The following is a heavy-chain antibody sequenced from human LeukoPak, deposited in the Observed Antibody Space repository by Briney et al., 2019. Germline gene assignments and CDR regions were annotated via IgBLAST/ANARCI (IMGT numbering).Heavy chain of an antibody. V-gene: IGHV1-2*02. D-gene: IGHD6-19*01. Sequence: ASVKVSCKASGGTFSSYAISWVRQAPGQGLEWMGWVSPSSGGTLYAQEFQGRVTLTRDTSISTAYMELSSLRSDDTVVYFCAIRRRSGWPFDFWGQGSLVTVSS. CDR2: VSPSSGGT. CDR3: AIRRRSGWPFDF. CDR1: GGTFSSYA. J-gene: IGHJ4*02.